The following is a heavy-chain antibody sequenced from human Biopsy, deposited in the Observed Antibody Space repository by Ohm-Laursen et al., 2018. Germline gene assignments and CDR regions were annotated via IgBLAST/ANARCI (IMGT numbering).Heavy chain of an antibody. CDR2: INHRGFT. D-gene: IGHD2/OR15-2a*01. J-gene: IGHJ3*02. CDR3: AKNLAVSSYALDI. Sequence: SDTLSLTCAVYGGSLSGYYWNWICQSPGKGLEWIGEINHRGFTSNNPSLKSRVTISVDTSKNQFSLKLGSVTAADTAVYYCAKNLAVSSYALDIWGQGTMVTVSS. CDR1: GGSLSGYY. V-gene: IGHV4-34*01.